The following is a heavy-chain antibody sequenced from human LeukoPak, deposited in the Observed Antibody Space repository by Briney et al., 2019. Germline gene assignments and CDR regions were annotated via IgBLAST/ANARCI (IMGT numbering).Heavy chain of an antibody. J-gene: IGHJ5*02. CDR3: ARGKVPAALNWFDP. Sequence: ASVKLSCKASGYTFTSYDINWVRQATGRGLEWMGWMNPNSGNTGYAQKFQGRVTMTRNTSITTAYMELGRLRSEDTAEYYCARGKVPAALNWFDPWGQGTLVTVSS. V-gene: IGHV1-8*01. CDR1: GYTFTSYD. D-gene: IGHD2-2*01. CDR2: MNPNSGNT.